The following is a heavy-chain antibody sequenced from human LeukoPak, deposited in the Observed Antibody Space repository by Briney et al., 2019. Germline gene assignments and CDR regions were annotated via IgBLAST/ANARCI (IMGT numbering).Heavy chain of an antibody. D-gene: IGHD3-3*01. J-gene: IGHJ4*02. CDR1: GFIFDDYG. CDR3: ARDHHTIFGVIITPFDY. CDR2: INWNGGST. V-gene: IGHV3-20*04. Sequence: GGSLRLSCAASGFIFDDYGLSWVRHVPGKGLEWVSGINWNGGSTGYADSVKGRFTISRDNAKNSLYLRMNSLRAEDTALYYCARDHHTIFGVIITPFDYWGQGTLVTVSS.